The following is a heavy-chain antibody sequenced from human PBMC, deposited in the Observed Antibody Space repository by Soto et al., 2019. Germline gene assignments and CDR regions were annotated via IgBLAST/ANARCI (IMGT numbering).Heavy chain of an antibody. J-gene: IGHJ6*03. CDR1: GGSISSYY. V-gene: IGHV4-59*01. Sequence: SETLSLTCTVSGGSISSYYWSWIRQPPGKGLEWIGYIYYSGSTNYNPSLKSRVTISVDTSKNQFSLKLSSVTAADTAVYYCARDLDGYGDYLDYYYYYYMDVWGKGTTVTVSS. CDR3: ARDLDGYGDYLDYYYYYYMDV. D-gene: IGHD4-17*01. CDR2: IYYSGST.